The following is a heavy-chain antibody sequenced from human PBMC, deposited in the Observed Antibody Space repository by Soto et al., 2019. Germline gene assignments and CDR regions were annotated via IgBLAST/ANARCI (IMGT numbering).Heavy chain of an antibody. V-gene: IGHV3-15*01. CDR1: GFTFINAW. Sequence: PGGSLRLSCAASGFTFINAWMIWVRQAPGKGLEWVGRIKSKTDGGTTDYAAPVKGRFTISRDDSKNTLYLQMNSLKTEDTAVYYCTTELQRISGLGFDYWGQGTLVTVSS. D-gene: IGHD2-15*01. J-gene: IGHJ4*02. CDR2: IKSKTDGGTT. CDR3: TTELQRISGLGFDY.